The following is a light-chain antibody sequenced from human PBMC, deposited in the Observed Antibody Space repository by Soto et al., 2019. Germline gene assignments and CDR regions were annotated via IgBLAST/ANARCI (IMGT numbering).Light chain of an antibody. CDR3: QQYGSSPIT. V-gene: IGKV3-20*01. Sequence: EIVMTQSPATLSVSPGERATLSCRASQSVTSNYLAWHQQKPGQAPRLLIYHTSSRATGIPDRFSGSGSGTDFTLTISRLEPEDFAVYYCQQYGSSPITFGQGTRLEIK. CDR2: HTS. CDR1: QSVTSNY. J-gene: IGKJ5*01.